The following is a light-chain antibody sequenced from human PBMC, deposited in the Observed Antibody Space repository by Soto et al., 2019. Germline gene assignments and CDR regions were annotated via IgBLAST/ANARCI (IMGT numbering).Light chain of an antibody. CDR1: QSVGSY. CDR2: DAS. CDR3: QQRTDWPRYT. V-gene: IGKV3-11*01. J-gene: IGKJ2*01. Sequence: EIVLTQSPATLSVSPGDRVTLSCRASQSVGSYLAWYQHKPGQAPRLLIYDASNRATGIPVRFSGSGSGTDFTLTISSLESEDFAVYYCQQRTDWPRYTFGQGTNLEIK.